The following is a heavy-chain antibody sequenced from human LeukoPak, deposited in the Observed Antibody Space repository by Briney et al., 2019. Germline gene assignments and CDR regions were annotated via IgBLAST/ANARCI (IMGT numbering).Heavy chain of an antibody. CDR2: IYHSGST. V-gene: IGHV4-38-2*02. Sequence: SETLSLTCTVSGYSISSGYYWGWIRSPPGKGLEWIGSIYHSGSTYYNPSLKSRVTISVDTSKNQFSLKLSSVTAADTAVYYCARDNVGWFGEVAAFDIWGQGTMVTVSS. J-gene: IGHJ3*02. CDR3: ARDNVGWFGEVAAFDI. CDR1: GYSISSGYY. D-gene: IGHD3-10*01.